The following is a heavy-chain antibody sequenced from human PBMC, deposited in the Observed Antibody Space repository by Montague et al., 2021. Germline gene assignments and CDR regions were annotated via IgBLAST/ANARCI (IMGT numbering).Heavy chain of an antibody. D-gene: IGHD3-10*01. J-gene: IGHJ4*02. V-gene: IGHV3-23*01. CDR1: TSTFRTYV. Sequence: SLRLSCAVSTSTFRTYVMSRVRQAPGTGLEWLSSIGGSGDDTHYADSVKGRFTISRDISRKTPYLQMDSLTAEDTAVYFCATRGTIVRGVISPQYFDYWGQGTQVTVSS. CDR3: ATRGTIVRGVISPQYFDY. CDR2: IGGSGDDT.